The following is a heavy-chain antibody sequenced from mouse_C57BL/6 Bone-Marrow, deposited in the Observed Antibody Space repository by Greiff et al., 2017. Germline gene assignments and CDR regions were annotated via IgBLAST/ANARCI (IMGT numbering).Heavy chain of an antibody. Sequence: QVQLQQPGAELVKPGASVKLSCKASGYTFTSYWMHWVKQRPGQGLEWIGMIHPNSGSTNYNEKFKSKATLTVDKSSSTAYMQLSSLTSEDSAVYYCARKGPDGSYYAMDYWGQGTSVTVSS. V-gene: IGHV1-64*01. CDR3: ARKGPDGSYYAMDY. CDR2: IHPNSGST. D-gene: IGHD2-3*01. J-gene: IGHJ4*01. CDR1: GYTFTSYW.